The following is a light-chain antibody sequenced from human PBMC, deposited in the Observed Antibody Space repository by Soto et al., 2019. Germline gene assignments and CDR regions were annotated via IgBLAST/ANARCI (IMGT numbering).Light chain of an antibody. CDR2: EVS. V-gene: IGLV2-14*01. Sequence: QSALTQPASVSGSPGQSITISCTGTSSDVGAYIYVSWYQQHPGKVPKLIIYEVSNRPSGVSDRFSGSKSGNTASLTISGLQAEDEADYYCSSYTSTHPLYVFGTGTKLTVL. CDR1: SSDVGAYIY. CDR3: SSYTSTHPLYV. J-gene: IGLJ1*01.